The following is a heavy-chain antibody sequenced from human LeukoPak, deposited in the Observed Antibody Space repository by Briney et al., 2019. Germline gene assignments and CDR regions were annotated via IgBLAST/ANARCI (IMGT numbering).Heavy chain of an antibody. Sequence: PSETLSLTCAVYGGSFSGYYWSWIRQPPGKGLEWIGEINHSGSTSYNPSLKSRVTISVDTSKNQFSLKLSSVTAADTAVYYCARGWFGYYNWFDPWGQGTLVTVSS. V-gene: IGHV4-34*01. CDR3: ARGWFGYYNWFDP. J-gene: IGHJ5*02. CDR2: INHSGST. CDR1: GGSFSGYY. D-gene: IGHD3-10*01.